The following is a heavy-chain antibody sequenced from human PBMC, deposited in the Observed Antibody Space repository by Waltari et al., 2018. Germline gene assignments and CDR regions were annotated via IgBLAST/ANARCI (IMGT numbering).Heavy chain of an antibody. J-gene: IGHJ2*01. CDR2: IDWDDEK. D-gene: IGHD1-26*01. CDR3: ARLLGPAAHWYFDL. V-gene: IGHV2-70*04. CDR1: GFSPNTYGMR. Sequence: QVTLEESGPALVKPTQTLTLTCSVPGFSPNTYGMRVTWIRQPPGKALEWLARIDWDDEKFYNRSLESRLTISKDSSKNQVVLIVANVDPTDTATYYCARLLGPAAHWYFDLWGRGTLVTVSS.